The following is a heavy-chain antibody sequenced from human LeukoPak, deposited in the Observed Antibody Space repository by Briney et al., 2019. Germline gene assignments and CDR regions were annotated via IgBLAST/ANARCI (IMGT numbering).Heavy chain of an antibody. CDR3: ARENFYYGVDV. V-gene: IGHV4-31*03. CDR2: IYNSGNT. J-gene: IGHJ6*02. Sequence: SETLSLTCTVSGGSVTSGGSYWNWIRQLPGKGLDWIGHIYNSGNTYYNPSLKSRVTISIDTSKNQFSLKLSSVTAADTAVYYCARENFYYGVDVWGQGTTVTVSS. CDR1: GGSVTSGGSY.